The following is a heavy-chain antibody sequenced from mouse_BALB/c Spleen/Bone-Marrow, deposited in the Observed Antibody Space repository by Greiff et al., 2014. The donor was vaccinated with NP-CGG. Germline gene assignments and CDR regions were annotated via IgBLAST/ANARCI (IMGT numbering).Heavy chain of an antibody. D-gene: IGHD1-1*01. CDR2: ISSDSSTI. Sequence: EVQGLESGGGLVQPGGSRKLSCAASGFTFSSFVIHWVRQAPEKGLEWVGYISSDSSTIYYADTVKGRFTISRDSSKNTLFLQMTSLRSEDTAMYYCARSNYVGYYAMDYWGQGTSVTVSS. CDR3: ARSNYVGYYAMDY. V-gene: IGHV5-17*02. CDR1: GFTFSSFV. J-gene: IGHJ4*01.